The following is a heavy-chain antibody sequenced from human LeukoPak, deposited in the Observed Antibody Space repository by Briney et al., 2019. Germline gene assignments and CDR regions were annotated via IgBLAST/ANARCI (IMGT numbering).Heavy chain of an antibody. CDR1: GYTFTRYG. V-gene: IGHV1-18*01. J-gene: IGHJ6*03. CDR3: ARVTDEDFWSGYPHYYYYMDV. Sequence: GASVKVSCKASGYTFTRYGISWVGQAPGQGKEWMGWISAYNGNTKYAKKLQGRVTMTTDTSTSTAYMDLRSLRSDDTAVYYCARVTDEDFWSGYPHYYYYMDVWGKGTTVTVSS. D-gene: IGHD3-3*01. CDR2: ISAYNGNT.